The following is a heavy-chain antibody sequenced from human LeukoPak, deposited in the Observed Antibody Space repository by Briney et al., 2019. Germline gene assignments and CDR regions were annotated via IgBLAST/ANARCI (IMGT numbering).Heavy chain of an antibody. CDR1: GGSISSSSYY. CDR3: ARHSGSYYGNMDV. V-gene: IGHV4-39*01. Sequence: SETLSLTCTVSGGSISSSSYYWGWIRQPPGKGLEWFGSIYYSGSTYYNPSLKSRVTISVDTSKNQFSLKLSSVTAADTAVYYCARHSGSYYGNMDVWGKGTTVTVSS. CDR2: IYYSGST. D-gene: IGHD1-26*01. J-gene: IGHJ6*04.